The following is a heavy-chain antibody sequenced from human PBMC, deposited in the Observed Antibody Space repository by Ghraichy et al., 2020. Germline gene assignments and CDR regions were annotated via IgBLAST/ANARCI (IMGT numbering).Heavy chain of an antibody. J-gene: IGHJ4*02. CDR3: VKDRAYHGSGSYNYFDY. CDR1: GFTFSNYG. CDR2: ISYGGTNR. V-gene: IGHV3-30*18. D-gene: IGHD3-10*01. Sequence: GGSLRLSCAASGFTFSNYGMHWVRQAPGKGLEWVTVISYGGTNRYYADSVKGRFTISRDDSKNTLYLQMNSLRVEDTAVYYCVKDRAYHGSGSYNYFDYWGQGTLVTVSS.